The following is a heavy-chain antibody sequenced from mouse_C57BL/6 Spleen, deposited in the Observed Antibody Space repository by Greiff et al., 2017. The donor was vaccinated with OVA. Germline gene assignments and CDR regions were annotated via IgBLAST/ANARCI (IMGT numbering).Heavy chain of an antibody. Sequence: VQLQQSGPELVKPGASVKLSCKASGYTFTSYDINWVKQRPGQGLEWIGWIYPRAGSTKYNEKFKGKATLTVDTSSSTAYMELHSLTSEDSAVYFCARSYGGSWRYFDVWGTGTTVTVSS. CDR3: ARSYGGSWRYFDV. J-gene: IGHJ1*03. D-gene: IGHD1-1*01. CDR1: GYTFTSYD. CDR2: IYPRAGST. V-gene: IGHV1-85*01.